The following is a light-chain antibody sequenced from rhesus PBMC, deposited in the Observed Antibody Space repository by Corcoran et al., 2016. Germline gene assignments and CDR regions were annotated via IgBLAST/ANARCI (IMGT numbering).Light chain of an antibody. J-gene: IGLJ1*01. CDR3: SSYGSGSTNI. CDR1: SSDIGANNR. V-gene: IGLV2-13*03. CDR2: DVN. Sequence: QAAPTQSPSVSGSPGQSVTISCTGTSSDIGANNRVSWYQQSPGKAPKLMIYDVNKRPSGVSDRFSGSKSGGTASLTISGLQAEDEAHYYCSSYGSGSTNIFGDGTRLTVL.